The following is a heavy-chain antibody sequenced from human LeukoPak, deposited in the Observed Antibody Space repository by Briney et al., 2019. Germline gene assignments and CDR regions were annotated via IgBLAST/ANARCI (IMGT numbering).Heavy chain of an antibody. J-gene: IGHJ5*02. CDR1: GGSVSDYY. V-gene: IGHV4-59*08. Sequence: SETLSLTCTVSGGSVSDYYWSWIRQSPGKGLEWIGYIYYTGSTSYNPSLKSRVTISVDTSKNQFSLKLSSVTAADTAVYYCARSPGGALNWFDPWGQGTLVTVSS. CDR2: IYYTGST. D-gene: IGHD1-1*01. CDR3: ARSPGGALNWFDP.